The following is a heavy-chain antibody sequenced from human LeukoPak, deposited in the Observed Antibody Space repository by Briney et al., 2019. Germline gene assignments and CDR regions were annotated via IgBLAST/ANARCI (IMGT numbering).Heavy chain of an antibody. J-gene: IGHJ4*02. CDR1: GGSISSYY. V-gene: IGHV4-4*07. Sequence: KPSETLSLTCTVSGGSISSYYWSWIRQPAGKGLEWIGRVYTSGSTNYNPSLKSRVTMSVDTSKNQFSLKLSSVTAADTAVYYCAREVVTVTGIYLYDYWGQGTLVTVSS. D-gene: IGHD4-17*01. CDR3: AREVVTVTGIYLYDY. CDR2: VYTSGST.